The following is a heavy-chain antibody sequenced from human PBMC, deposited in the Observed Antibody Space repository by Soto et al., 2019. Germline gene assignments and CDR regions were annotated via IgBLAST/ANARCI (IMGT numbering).Heavy chain of an antibody. CDR2: IYYSGNT. CDR3: ARDLLTTGGDAYDI. V-gene: IGHV4-30-4*01. Sequence: TSETLSLTCTVSGGSISSGDFYWTWLRQFPGQGLEWIGYIYYSGNTHYNPSLRSRLSMSVDTSLNQFSLNLTSATAADTAVYYCARDLLTTGGDAYDIWGQGTLVTVSS. CDR1: GGSISSGDFY. D-gene: IGHD3-22*01. J-gene: IGHJ3*02.